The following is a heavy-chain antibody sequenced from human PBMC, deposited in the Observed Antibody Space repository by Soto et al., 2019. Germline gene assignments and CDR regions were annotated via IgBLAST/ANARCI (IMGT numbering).Heavy chain of an antibody. CDR2: IYYSGST. Sequence: PSETLSLTCTVSGGSIISYYWSWIRQPPGKGLEWIGYIYYSGSTNYNPSLKSRVTISVDTSKNQFSLKLSSVTAADTAVYYCARELMVRGVNYYYYGMDVWGQGTTVTVSS. CDR3: ARELMVRGVNYYYYGMDV. V-gene: IGHV4-59*01. CDR1: GGSIISYY. J-gene: IGHJ6*02. D-gene: IGHD3-10*01.